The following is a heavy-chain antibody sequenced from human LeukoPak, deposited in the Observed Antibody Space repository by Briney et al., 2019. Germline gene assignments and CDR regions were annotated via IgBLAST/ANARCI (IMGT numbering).Heavy chain of an antibody. Sequence: SETLSLTRTVSRGSISHYYWSWIRQPPGTELEWIGYIFSSATTNSNPSHKTQVTISVDTSTNQCSLRLSSVTAADTAVYYCARHLKSRGYDGSFDPWGEGSLVTVSS. CDR1: RGSISHYY. J-gene: IGHJ5*02. CDR3: ARHLKSRGYDGSFDP. CDR2: IFSSATT. V-gene: IGHV4-59*08. D-gene: IGHD3-22*01.